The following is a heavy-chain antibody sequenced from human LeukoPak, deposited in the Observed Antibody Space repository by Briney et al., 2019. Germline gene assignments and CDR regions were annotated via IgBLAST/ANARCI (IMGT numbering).Heavy chain of an antibody. J-gene: IGHJ4*02. CDR2: IYYSGST. Sequence: AQTLSLTCTVSGGSISSCDYYWSWIRQPPGTGLEWVGYIYYSGSTYYNPSLKSRVTISVDTSKNQFSLKLSSVTAADTAVYYCARVQKYYFDYWGQGTLVTVSS. CDR1: GGSISSCDYY. CDR3: ARVQKYYFDY. V-gene: IGHV4-30-4*01.